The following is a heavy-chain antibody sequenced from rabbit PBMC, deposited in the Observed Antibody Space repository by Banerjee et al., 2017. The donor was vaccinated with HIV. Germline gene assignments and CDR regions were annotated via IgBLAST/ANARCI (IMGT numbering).Heavy chain of an antibody. V-gene: IGHV1S45*01. J-gene: IGHJ4*01. Sequence: QEQLVESGGGLVQPEGSLTLTCKASGFSFSSGYYMCWVRQAPGKGLEWIACIGAGSGSTYYASWAKGRFTITKTSSTTVTLQMTSLTAADTATYFCANIYTGGGVASFNLWGPGTLVTVS. CDR2: IGAGSGST. CDR3: ANIYTGGGVASFNL. CDR1: GFSFSSGYY. D-gene: IGHD1-1*01.